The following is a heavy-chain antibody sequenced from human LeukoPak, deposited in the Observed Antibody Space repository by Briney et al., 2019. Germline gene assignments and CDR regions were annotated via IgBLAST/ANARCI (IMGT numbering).Heavy chain of an antibody. Sequence: ASVKVSCKASGYTFTSYVISWVRQAPGQGLEWMGWISVYNGNTNYGQELQGRVTMTTDTSTSTAYMELRSLRSDDTAVYYCARAKHYSDSSTNFDYWGRGTLVTVSS. J-gene: IGHJ4*02. CDR1: GYTFTSYV. CDR2: ISVYNGNT. D-gene: IGHD3-22*01. V-gene: IGHV1-18*01. CDR3: ARAKHYSDSSTNFDY.